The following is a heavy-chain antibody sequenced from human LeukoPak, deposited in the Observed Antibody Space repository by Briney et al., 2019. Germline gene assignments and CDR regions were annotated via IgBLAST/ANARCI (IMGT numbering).Heavy chain of an antibody. CDR1: GFTFSSYW. J-gene: IGHJ4*02. CDR2: INSDASST. V-gene: IGHV3-74*01. D-gene: IGHD3-10*01. CDR3: ARRPQYYYGSGSQYFDY. Sequence: GGSLRLSCAASGFTFSSYWMHWVRQAPGKGLVWVSRINSDASSTSYADSVKGRFTISRDNAKNTLYLQMNSLRAEDTAVYYCARRPQYYYGSGSQYFDYWGQGTLVTVSS.